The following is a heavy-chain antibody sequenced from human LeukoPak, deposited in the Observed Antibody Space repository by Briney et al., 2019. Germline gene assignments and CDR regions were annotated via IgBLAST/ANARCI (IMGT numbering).Heavy chain of an antibody. CDR2: ISWNSGSI. J-gene: IGHJ4*02. Sequence: GRSLRLSCAASGFTFDDYAMHWARQAPGKGLEWVSGISWNSGSIGYADSVKGRFTISRDNAKNSLYLQMNSLRAEDTALYYCAKDFVGGQLVPTGIDYWGQGTLVTVSS. CDR3: AKDFVGGQLVPTGIDY. D-gene: IGHD6-13*01. V-gene: IGHV3-9*01. CDR1: GFTFDDYA.